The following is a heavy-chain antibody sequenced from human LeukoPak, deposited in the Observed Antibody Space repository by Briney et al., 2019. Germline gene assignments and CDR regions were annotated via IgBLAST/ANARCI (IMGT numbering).Heavy chain of an antibody. CDR1: GFTVSSNY. D-gene: IGHD1-26*01. CDR3: ARVPAEGYYSYYFDY. V-gene: IGHV3-66*02. Sequence: QAGGSLRLSCAASGFTVSSNYMSWVRQAPGKGLEWVSVIYSGGSTYYADSVKGRFTISRDNSKNTLYLQMNSLRAEDTAVYYCARVPAEGYYSYYFDYWGQGTLVTVSS. J-gene: IGHJ4*02. CDR2: IYSGGST.